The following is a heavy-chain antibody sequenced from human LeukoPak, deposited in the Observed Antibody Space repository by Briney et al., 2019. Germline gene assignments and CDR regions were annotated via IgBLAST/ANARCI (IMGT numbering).Heavy chain of an antibody. Sequence: SETLTLTCAVSGASTTGGYYWTWIRQPPGKGLEWIGYLGNPNYNPSLKSRVTISGDRSKNQFSLKLNSVTTADTAVYFCATYRGGRGGVSYWGQGSLVTVPS. CDR1: GASTTGGYY. J-gene: IGHJ4*02. CDR2: LGNP. CDR3: ATYRGGRGGVSY. D-gene: IGHD6-19*01. V-gene: IGHV4-61*08.